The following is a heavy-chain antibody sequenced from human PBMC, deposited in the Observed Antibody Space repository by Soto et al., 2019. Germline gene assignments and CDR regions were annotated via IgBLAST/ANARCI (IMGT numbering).Heavy chain of an antibody. D-gene: IGHD3-10*01. CDR3: ARCSHCYGSGSYHHFDY. CDR2: ISAYNGNT. J-gene: IGHJ4*02. CDR1: GYTFTSYG. V-gene: IGHV1-18*01. Sequence: QVQLVQSGAEVKKPGASVKVSCKASGYTFTSYGISWVRQAPGQGLEWMGWISAYNGNTNYAQKLQGRVTMTTDTSASTAHMELRSLRSDDTAVYYCARCSHCYGSGSYHHFDYWGQGTLVTVSS.